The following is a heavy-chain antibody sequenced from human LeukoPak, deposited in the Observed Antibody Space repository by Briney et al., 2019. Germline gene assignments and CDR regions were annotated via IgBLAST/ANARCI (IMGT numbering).Heavy chain of an antibody. Sequence: PGGSLRLSWSASGFTFNGYGMHWVRQAPGKGLVWVSRINSDGSSTSYADSVKGRFTISRDNAKNTLYLQMNSLRAEDTAVYYCIRERNLVYDFDSWGQGTLVTVSS. CDR1: GFTFNGYG. J-gene: IGHJ4*02. D-gene: IGHD1-14*01. CDR3: IRERNLVYDFDS. CDR2: INSDGSST. V-gene: IGHV3-74*01.